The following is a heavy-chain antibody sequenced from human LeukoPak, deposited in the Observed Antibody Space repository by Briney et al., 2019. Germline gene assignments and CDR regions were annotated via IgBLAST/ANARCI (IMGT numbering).Heavy chain of an antibody. J-gene: IGHJ4*02. CDR3: ARGIYSGFGGSAYYFDY. V-gene: IGHV5-51*01. CDR1: GYIFTTYW. CDR2: IFPRDSDT. D-gene: IGHD5-12*01. Sequence: GESLKISCKSSGYIFTTYWIGWVRQMPGKGLEWMGIIFPRDSDTRYSPSFQGQVTISVDNSISTAYLQWTSLKASDTAIYYCARGIYSGFGGSAYYFDYWGRGTLVTVSS.